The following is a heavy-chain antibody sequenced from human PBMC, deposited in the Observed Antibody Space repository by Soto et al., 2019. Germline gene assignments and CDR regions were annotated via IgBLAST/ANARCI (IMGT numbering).Heavy chain of an antibody. Sequence: QVQLVQSGAEVKKPGASVRVSCKASGYTFSSFDINWVRQAPGQRLEWIGWMNPNSGNVGYAQKFQGRVTMTRDTSISTAHLELSSLKSEDTAVYFCARAWNWWFYPWGQGTLVTVSS. CDR3: ARAWNWWFYP. D-gene: IGHD1-7*01. CDR1: GYTFSSFD. J-gene: IGHJ5*02. V-gene: IGHV1-8*02. CDR2: MNPNSGNV.